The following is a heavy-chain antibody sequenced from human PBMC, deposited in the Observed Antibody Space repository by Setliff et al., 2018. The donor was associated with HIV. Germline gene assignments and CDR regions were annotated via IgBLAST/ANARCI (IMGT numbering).Heavy chain of an antibody. V-gene: IGHV4-59*08. CDR3: ARARRDSYDRGRRNHYYIDV. J-gene: IGHJ6*03. CDR2: IYYSGST. D-gene: IGHD3-22*01. Sequence: SETLSLTCTVSGASIGSYYWSWIRQPPGKGLEWIGYIYYSGSTNYNPSLKSRVIISVDTSKNQFSLKVSSVTAADTAVYYCARARRDSYDRGRRNHYYIDVWGKGTTVTVSS. CDR1: GASIGSYY.